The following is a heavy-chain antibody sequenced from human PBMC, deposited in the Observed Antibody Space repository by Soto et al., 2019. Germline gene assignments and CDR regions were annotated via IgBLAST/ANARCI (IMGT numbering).Heavy chain of an antibody. D-gene: IGHD6-13*01. Sequence: KPGGSLRLSCTASGFTFVDYAMSWSRQAPGKGLEWVGVIRSKAYGATTDYAASVKGRFTISRDDSKSIAYLQMNSLKSDDTGVYYCTKYTYTSRYAYYGMDVWGHGTTVTVSS. CDR1: GFTFVDYA. V-gene: IGHV3-49*05. J-gene: IGHJ6*02. CDR3: TKYTYTSRYAYYGMDV. CDR2: IRSKAYGATT.